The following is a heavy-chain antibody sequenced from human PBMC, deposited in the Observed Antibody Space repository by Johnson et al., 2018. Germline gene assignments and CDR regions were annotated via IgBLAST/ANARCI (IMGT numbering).Heavy chain of an antibody. CDR1: GGSFSTYY. Sequence: QVQLQESGPGLVKPSETLSLTCTISGGSFSTYYWSWIRQPPGKGLEWVAYIHYTGSTNYTPSLKSRVTMSVDTAENQFPLKLTSVTAADTAVYYCAREWSAFDFWGQGTMVIVSS. CDR2: IHYTGST. V-gene: IGHV4-59*01. CDR3: AREWSAFDF. D-gene: IGHD1-26*01. J-gene: IGHJ3*01.